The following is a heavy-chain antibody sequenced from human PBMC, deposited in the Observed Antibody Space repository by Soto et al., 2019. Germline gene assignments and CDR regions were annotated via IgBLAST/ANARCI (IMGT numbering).Heavy chain of an antibody. CDR3: ARVITMVRGVIIGWFDP. Sequence: LTLTCTVSGGSISSYYWSWIRQPPGKGLEWIGYIYYSGSTNYNPSLKSRVTISVDTSKNQFSLKLSSVTAADTAVYYCARVITMVRGVIIGWFDPWGQGTLVTVSS. V-gene: IGHV4-59*01. CDR1: GGSISSYY. CDR2: IYYSGST. D-gene: IGHD3-10*01. J-gene: IGHJ5*02.